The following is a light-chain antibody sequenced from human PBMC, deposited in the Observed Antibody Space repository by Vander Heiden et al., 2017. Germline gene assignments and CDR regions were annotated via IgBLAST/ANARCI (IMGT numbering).Light chain of an antibody. CDR1: QSVSSY. Sequence: EIVLTQSPATLSLSHGERATLSCRASQSVSSYLAWYQQKPGQAPRLLIYDASNRATGIPARFSGSGSGTDFTLTISSLEPEDFAVYYCQQRSNWLTFGGGTKVEIK. CDR2: DAS. V-gene: IGKV3-11*01. CDR3: QQRSNWLT. J-gene: IGKJ4*01.